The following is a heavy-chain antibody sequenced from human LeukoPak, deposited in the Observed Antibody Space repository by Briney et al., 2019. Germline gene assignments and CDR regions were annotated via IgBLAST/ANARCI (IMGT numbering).Heavy chain of an antibody. CDR1: GFIFSNYA. CDR3: ARGWYNFDY. CDR2: INNRGDRR. Sequence: GGALRLSSAAPGFIFSNYAMSWVRQAPGKGLEWVSGINNRGDRRFYADSVKGRFTISRDNSKNTLYLQMNSLRAEDTAVYYCARGWYNFDYWGQGTRVTVSS. V-gene: IGHV3-23*01. D-gene: IGHD6-19*01. J-gene: IGHJ4*02.